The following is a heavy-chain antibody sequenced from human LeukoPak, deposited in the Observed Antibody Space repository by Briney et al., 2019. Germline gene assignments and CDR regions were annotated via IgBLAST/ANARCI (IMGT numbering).Heavy chain of an antibody. CDR2: IYYSGST. D-gene: IGHD2-2*01. V-gene: IGHV4-39*07. CDR1: GGSISSSSYY. Sequence: SETLSLTCTVSGGSISSSSYYWGWIRQPPGKGLEWIGSIYYSGSTYYNPSLKSRVTISVDTSKNQFSLKLSSVTAADTAVYYCASLDLYCSSTSCYRTGDYWGQGTLVTASS. CDR3: ASLDLYCSSTSCYRTGDY. J-gene: IGHJ4*02.